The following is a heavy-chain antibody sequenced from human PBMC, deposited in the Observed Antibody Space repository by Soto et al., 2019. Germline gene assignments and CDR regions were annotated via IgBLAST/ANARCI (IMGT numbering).Heavy chain of an antibody. J-gene: IGHJ4*02. CDR1: GGSISSSSYY. CDR3: ARSGAMITFGGVIVINSDFDY. CDR2: IYYSGST. Sequence: SETLSLTCTVSGGSISSSSYYWGWIRQPPGKGLEWIGSIYYSGSTYYNPSLKSRVTISVDTSKNQFSLKLSSVTAADTAVYYCARSGAMITFGGVIVINSDFDYWGQGTLVTVSS. V-gene: IGHV4-39*01. D-gene: IGHD3-16*02.